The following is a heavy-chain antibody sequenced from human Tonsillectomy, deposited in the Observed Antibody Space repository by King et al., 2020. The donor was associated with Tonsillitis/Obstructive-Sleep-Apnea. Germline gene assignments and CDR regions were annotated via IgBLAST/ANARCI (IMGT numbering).Heavy chain of an antibody. D-gene: IGHD4-17*01. V-gene: IGHV4-39*01. J-gene: IGHJ6*03. Sequence: LQLQESGPGLVKPSETLSLTCTVSGGSISSSSYYWGWIRQSPGKGLEWIGSIYYSGSTYYNPALKSRVTISVDTSKNQFSLKLSSVTAADTAVYFCASSTTVTAYYYYYMDVWGKGTTVTVSS. CDR2: IYYSGST. CDR1: GGSISSSSYY. CDR3: ASSTTVTAYYYYYMDV.